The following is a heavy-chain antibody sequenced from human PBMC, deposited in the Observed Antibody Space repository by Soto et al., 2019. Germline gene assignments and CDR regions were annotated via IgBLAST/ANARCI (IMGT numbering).Heavy chain of an antibody. Sequence: TGGSLRLSCAASGFTFSSYAMSWVRQAPGKGLEWVSAISGSGGSTYYADSVKGRFTISRDNSKNTLYLQMNSLRAEDTAVYYCAKDPTYYDYDLYFDYWGQGTLVPVSS. CDR2: ISGSGGST. V-gene: IGHV3-23*01. CDR3: AKDPTYYDYDLYFDY. CDR1: GFTFSSYA. J-gene: IGHJ4*02. D-gene: IGHD3-16*01.